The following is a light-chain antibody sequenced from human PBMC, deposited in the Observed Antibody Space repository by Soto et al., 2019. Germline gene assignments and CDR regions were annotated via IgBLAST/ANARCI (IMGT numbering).Light chain of an antibody. CDR2: EVS. CDR1: SRDVGGYNY. CDR3: SSYTRNSTLV. Sequence: QSALTQPASVSGSPGQSITISCTGTSRDVGGYNYVSWYQQHPGKAPKLMIYEVSNRPSGVSNRFSGSKSGNTASLTISGLQAEDEADYYCSSYTRNSTLVFGGGTKLTVL. J-gene: IGLJ2*01. V-gene: IGLV2-14*01.